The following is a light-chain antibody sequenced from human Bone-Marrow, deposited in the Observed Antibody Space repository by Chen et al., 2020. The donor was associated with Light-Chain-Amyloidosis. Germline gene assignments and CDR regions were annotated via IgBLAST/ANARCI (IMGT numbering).Light chain of an antibody. CDR2: GES. CDR1: QTINNN. Sequence: DIQMTQSPSSLSASVGDRITITCLPSQTINNNLNWFQQKPGKAPQLLIYGESSLQTGVPSRFTGSGSGTEFTLTINGLQPEDFATYYCQQHHNTPLTFGGGTTVEIK. J-gene: IGKJ4*01. CDR3: QQHHNTPLT. V-gene: IGKV1-39*01.